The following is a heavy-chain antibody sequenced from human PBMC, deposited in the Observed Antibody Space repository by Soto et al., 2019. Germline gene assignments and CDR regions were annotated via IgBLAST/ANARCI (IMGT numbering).Heavy chain of an antibody. D-gene: IGHD4-17*01. J-gene: IGHJ6*02. CDR3: ARAGAVTTDYYYYGMDV. Sequence: LRLSCAASGFTFSIYAMHWVRQAPGKGLEWVAVISYDGSNKYYADSVKGRFTISRDNSEKTLYLQMNSLRADDTAVYYCARAGAVTTDYYYYGMDVWGQGTTVTVSS. CDR2: ISYDGSNK. V-gene: IGHV3-30-3*01. CDR1: GFTFSIYA.